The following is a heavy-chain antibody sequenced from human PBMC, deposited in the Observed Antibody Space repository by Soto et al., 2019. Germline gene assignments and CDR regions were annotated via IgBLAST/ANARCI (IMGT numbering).Heavy chain of an antibody. J-gene: IGHJ6*03. CDR1: GGSISRGGYY. V-gene: IGHV4-31*03. Sequence: QVQLQESGPGLVKPSQTLSLTCTISGGSISRGGYYWSWIRQHPGKGLEWIGYIYDSGGTYYNPSVKSRVTIPVDTSENQSPLRLSSATAADTAVYYCARKDTGYAADMDVWGKGTTVTVSS. CDR3: ARKDTGYAADMDV. D-gene: IGHD5-12*01. CDR2: IYDSGGT.